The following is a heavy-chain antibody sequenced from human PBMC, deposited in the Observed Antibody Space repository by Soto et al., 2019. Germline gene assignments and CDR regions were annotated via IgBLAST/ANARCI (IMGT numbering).Heavy chain of an antibody. CDR3: ARDVTMVRGVIADYYYGMDV. D-gene: IGHD3-10*01. CDR2: ISYDGSNK. V-gene: IGHV3-30-3*01. Sequence: GGSLRLSCAASGFTFSSYAMHWVRQAPGKGLEWVAVISYDGSNKYYADSVKGRFTMSRDNSKNTLYLQMNSLRAEETAVYYCARDVTMVRGVIADYYYGMDVWGQGTTVTVSS. CDR1: GFTFSSYA. J-gene: IGHJ6*02.